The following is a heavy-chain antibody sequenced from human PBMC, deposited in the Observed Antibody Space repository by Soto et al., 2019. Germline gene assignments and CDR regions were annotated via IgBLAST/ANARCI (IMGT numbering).Heavy chain of an antibody. V-gene: IGHV3-30-3*01. Sequence: GGSLRLSCAASGFTFSNYAMHWVRQAPGKGLEWVAVISYDGSNKCYADSVKGRFTISRDDSESTLYLDMSTLRREDTAVYSCARGSVVTSHYYYALDLWGQGTTVTVSS. CDR1: GFTFSNYA. D-gene: IGHD2-21*02. CDR3: ARGSVVTSHYYYALDL. J-gene: IGHJ6*02. CDR2: ISYDGSNK.